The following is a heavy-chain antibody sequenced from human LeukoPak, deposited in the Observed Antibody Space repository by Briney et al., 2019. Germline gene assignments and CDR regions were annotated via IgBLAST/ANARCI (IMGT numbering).Heavy chain of an antibody. CDR1: RFTFRSYW. J-gene: IGHJ5*02. CDR3: ARVGLLWFGETT. D-gene: IGHD3-10*01. Sequence: GGSLRLSCAASRFTFRSYWMSWVRQAPGKGLEWVANIKQDGSEKYYVDSVKGRFTISRDNAKNSLYLQMNSLRAEDTAVYYCARVGLLWFGETTWGQGTLVTVSS. V-gene: IGHV3-7*01. CDR2: IKQDGSEK.